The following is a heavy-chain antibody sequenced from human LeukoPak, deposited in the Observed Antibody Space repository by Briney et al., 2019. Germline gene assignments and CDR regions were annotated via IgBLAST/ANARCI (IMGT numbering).Heavy chain of an antibody. CDR1: GYTFTSYG. CDR2: ISAYNGNT. Sequence: ASVKVSCKASGYTFTSYGISWVRQAPGQGLEWMGWISAYNGNTNYAQKLQGRVTMTTDTSTSTAYMELRSLRSDDTAVYYCAREPLGYCSGGSCYPYYYCGMDVWGQGTTVTVSS. V-gene: IGHV1-18*01. D-gene: IGHD2-15*01. CDR3: AREPLGYCSGGSCYPYYYCGMDV. J-gene: IGHJ6*02.